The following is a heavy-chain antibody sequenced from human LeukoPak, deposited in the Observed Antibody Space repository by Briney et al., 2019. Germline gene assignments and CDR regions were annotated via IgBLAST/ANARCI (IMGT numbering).Heavy chain of an antibody. CDR2: ISAYNGNT. V-gene: IGHV1-18*01. J-gene: IGHJ4*02. CDR1: GYTFTSYG. CDR3: ARDRYCSGGSCYYFDY. Sequence: ASVKVSCKASGYTFTSYGISWVRQAPGQGLEWMGWISAYNGNTNYAQKLQGRVTMTTVTSTSTAYMELRSLRSDDTAVYYCARDRYCSGGSCYYFDYWGQGTLVTVSS. D-gene: IGHD2-15*01.